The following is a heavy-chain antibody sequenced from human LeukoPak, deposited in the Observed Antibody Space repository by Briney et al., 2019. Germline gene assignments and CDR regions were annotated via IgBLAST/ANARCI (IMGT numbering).Heavy chain of an antibody. V-gene: IGHV1-46*01. CDR3: ARASLYDFWSGYPGMIDY. J-gene: IGHJ4*02. D-gene: IGHD3-3*01. Sequence: ASVKVSCKASGYTFTSYYMHWVRQAPGQGLEWMGIINPSGGSTSYAQKFQGRVTMTRDMSTSTVYMELSGLRSEDTAVYYCARASLYDFWSGYPGMIDYWGQGTLVTVSS. CDR1: GYTFTSYY. CDR2: INPSGGST.